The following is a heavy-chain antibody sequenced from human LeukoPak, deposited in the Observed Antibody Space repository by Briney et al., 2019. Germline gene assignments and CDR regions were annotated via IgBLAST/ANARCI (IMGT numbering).Heavy chain of an antibody. V-gene: IGHV3-23*01. Sequence: GGSLRLSCAASGFTFSSYAMSWVRQAPGKGLEWVSAISGSGGSTYYADSVKGRFTISRDNSKNTLYLQMNSLRAEDTAVYYCAKAFRSSTSCQNDWGGLDYYYGMDVWGQGTTVTVSS. D-gene: IGHD2-2*01. CDR2: ISGSGGST. J-gene: IGHJ6*02. CDR1: GFTFSSYA. CDR3: AKAFRSSTSCQNDWGGLDYYYGMDV.